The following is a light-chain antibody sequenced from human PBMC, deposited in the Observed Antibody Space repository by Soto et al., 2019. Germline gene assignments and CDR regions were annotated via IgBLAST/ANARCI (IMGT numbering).Light chain of an antibody. CDR3: QSHDSSLSAYV. Sequence: QSALTQPPSVSGAPGQRVTISCTGSSSNIGAGYDVHWYQQLPGTAPKLLTYGNSNRPSGVPDRFSGSKSGTSASLAITGLQAEDEADFYCQSHDSSLSAYVFGTGTKVTVL. V-gene: IGLV1-40*01. CDR1: SSNIGAGYD. CDR2: GNS. J-gene: IGLJ1*01.